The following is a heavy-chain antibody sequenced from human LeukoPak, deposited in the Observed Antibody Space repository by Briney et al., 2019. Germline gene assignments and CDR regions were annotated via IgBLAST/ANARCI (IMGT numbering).Heavy chain of an antibody. Sequence: ASVKVSCKASGYTFTGYYMHWVRQAPGQGLEWMGWINPNGGGTNYAQKFQGRVTMTRDTSISTAYMELSRLRSDDTAVYYCARGGSGWYKSYYFDYWGQGTLVAVSS. J-gene: IGHJ4*02. D-gene: IGHD6-19*01. V-gene: IGHV1-2*02. CDR1: GYTFTGYY. CDR2: INPNGGGT. CDR3: ARGGSGWYKSYYFDY.